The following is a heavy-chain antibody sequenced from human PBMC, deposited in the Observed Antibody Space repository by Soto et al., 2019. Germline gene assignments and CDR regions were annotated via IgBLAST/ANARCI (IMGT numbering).Heavy chain of an antibody. V-gene: IGHV3-30*18. CDR2: ISYDGSNK. CDR3: AKDLDRIAVAGTGY. CDR1: GFTFSSYG. D-gene: IGHD6-19*01. Sequence: GGSLRLSCAASGFTFSSYGMHWVRQAPGKGLEWVAVISYDGSNKYYADSVKGRFTISRDNSKNTLYLQMNSLRAEDTAVYYCAKDLDRIAVAGTGYWGQGTLVTVS. J-gene: IGHJ4*02.